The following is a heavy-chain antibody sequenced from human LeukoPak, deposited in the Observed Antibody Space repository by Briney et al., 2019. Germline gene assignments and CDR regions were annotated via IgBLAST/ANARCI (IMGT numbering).Heavy chain of an antibody. CDR1: GYIFTGYY. J-gene: IGHJ4*02. Sequence: GASVKVSCKASGYIFTGYYMHWVRQAPGQGLEWVGRINPNSGGTNYAQKFQGRVTTTRDTSISTAYMELSSLMSDDTAVYYCATTYSTVFDYWGQGTLVTVSS. V-gene: IGHV1-2*06. CDR3: ATTYSTVFDY. CDR2: INPNSGGT. D-gene: IGHD1-1*01.